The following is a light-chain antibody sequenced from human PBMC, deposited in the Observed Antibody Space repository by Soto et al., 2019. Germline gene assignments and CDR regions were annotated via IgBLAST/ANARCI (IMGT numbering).Light chain of an antibody. CDR3: QQYHSYSLT. CDR2: HAS. CDR1: QSITDS. J-gene: IGKJ4*01. V-gene: IGKV1-5*02. Sequence: DIQMTQSPSTLSASVGDRVTIICRASQSITDSLAWYLQKPGKAPELLIYHASSLESGVPSRFSGSGSGTEFSLTISSLQPDDFETYYCQQYHSYSLTFGGGTKVEI.